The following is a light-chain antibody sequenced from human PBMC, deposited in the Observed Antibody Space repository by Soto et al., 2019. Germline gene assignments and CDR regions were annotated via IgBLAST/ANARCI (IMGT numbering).Light chain of an antibody. Sequence: EFVLTQSPGTLSLSPGERATLSCRASQSVSSSFLAWYQQKPGQAPRILIYGASTRATGIPDRCSGSGSCTDFSLPISSREPDDVVVYYCQQYGSSPPLTFGGGTKVDIK. J-gene: IGKJ4*01. CDR3: QQYGSSPPLT. CDR1: QSVSSSF. V-gene: IGKV3-20*01. CDR2: GAS.